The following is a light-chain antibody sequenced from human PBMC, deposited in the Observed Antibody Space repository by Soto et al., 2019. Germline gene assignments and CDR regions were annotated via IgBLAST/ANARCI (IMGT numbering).Light chain of an antibody. CDR3: QHYNNWPPWT. V-gene: IGKV3-15*01. CDR1: QSVSSN. CDR2: GAS. J-gene: IGKJ1*01. Sequence: EIVMTQSPATLSVSPGERATLSCRASQSVSSNLAWYQQKPGQAPRLLIYGASTRATGIPARFSGSGSGTEFTLTISSLQSEDFAVYYCQHYNNWPPWTFGPGTKVEI.